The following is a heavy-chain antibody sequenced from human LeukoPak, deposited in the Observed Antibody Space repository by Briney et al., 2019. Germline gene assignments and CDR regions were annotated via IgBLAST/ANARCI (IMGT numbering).Heavy chain of an antibody. CDR1: GGSISSSSYY. Sequence: PSETLSLTCTVSGGSISSSSYYWGWIRQPPGKGLEWIGSIYYSGSTYYNPSLKSRVTISVDTSKNQFSLKLSSVTAADTAVYYCAGGTTVKAHNWFDPWGQGTLVTVSS. V-gene: IGHV4-39*01. J-gene: IGHJ5*02. CDR2: IYYSGST. D-gene: IGHD4-17*01. CDR3: AGGTTVKAHNWFDP.